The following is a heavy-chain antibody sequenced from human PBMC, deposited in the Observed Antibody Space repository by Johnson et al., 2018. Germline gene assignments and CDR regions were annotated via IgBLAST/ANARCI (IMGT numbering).Heavy chain of an antibody. J-gene: IGHJ3*02. V-gene: IGHV3-9*01. D-gene: IGHD2-8*02. CDR3: ANLVTYNAFDI. CDR2: IRWNSGSI. Sequence: EVQLVETGGGVVEPGRSLRLSCAASGFTFDDYAMHWVRQAPGKGLEWVSGIRWNSGSIGYADSVKGRFTISRDNAKNSLYLQMNSLRAEDTAFYYCANLVTYNAFDIWGQGTMVTVSS. CDR1: GFTFDDYA.